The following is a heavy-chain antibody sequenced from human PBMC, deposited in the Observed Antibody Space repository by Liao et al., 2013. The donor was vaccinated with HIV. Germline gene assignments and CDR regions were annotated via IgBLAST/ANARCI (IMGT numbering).Heavy chain of an antibody. CDR1: GGSFRGYY. CDR3: AGVPYSQGWYINAFAV. CDR2: IDHSGST. J-gene: IGHJ3*01. D-gene: IGHD6-19*01. V-gene: IGHV4-34*01. Sequence: QAQLQQWGAGLLKPSETLTLTCRVYGGSFRGYYWNWIRQSPGKGLEWIAEIDHSGSTNYSPSLQSRVTISAGPSDNQFYLKLRSVTAADTAVYYCAGVPYSQGWYINAFAVWGQGTLVTVSS.